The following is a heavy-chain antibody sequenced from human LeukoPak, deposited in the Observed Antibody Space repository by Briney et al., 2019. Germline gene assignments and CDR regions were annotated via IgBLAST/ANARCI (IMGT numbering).Heavy chain of an antibody. J-gene: IGHJ6*03. CDR2: NNSDGSST. Sequence: GGSLSLSCAASGFTFSSYWMHWVRQAPGKGLVWFSRNNSDGSSTSYADSVKGRFTISRDNAKNTLYLQMNSLRAEDTAVYYCAREIQLERRGYYYYMDVWGKGTTVIVSS. V-gene: IGHV3-74*01. CDR3: AREIQLERRGYYYYMDV. CDR1: GFTFSSYW. D-gene: IGHD1-1*01.